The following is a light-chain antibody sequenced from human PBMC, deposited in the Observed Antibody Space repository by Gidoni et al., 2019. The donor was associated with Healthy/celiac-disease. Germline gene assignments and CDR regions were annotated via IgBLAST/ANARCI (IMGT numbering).Light chain of an antibody. CDR3: QQSYSNPLLT. CDR1: QSISSY. V-gene: IGKV1-39*01. J-gene: IGKJ4*01. CDR2: AAS. Sequence: DIQMTHSPSSLSASVEDRVTITCRESQSISSYLNWYQQKPGKDPKILIYAASSLQSGVPSRFSGSGSGTDFTITISSMQQEEFATYYCQQSYSNPLLTFGGGTKVEIK.